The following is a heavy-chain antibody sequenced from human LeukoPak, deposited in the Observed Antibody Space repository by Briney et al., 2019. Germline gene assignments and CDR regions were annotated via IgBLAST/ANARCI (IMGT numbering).Heavy chain of an antibody. CDR1: GFTFTSYD. D-gene: IGHD3-3*01. V-gene: IGHV1-18*01. J-gene: IGHJ6*03. Sequence: ASVKVSCKASGFTFTSYDIIWVRQAPGQGLEWMGWISAYNGNTNYAQKLQGRVTMTTDTSTSTAYMELRSLRSDDTAVYYCAREGKEYLWGYYYYMDVWGKGTTVTASS. CDR2: ISAYNGNT. CDR3: AREGKEYLWGYYYYMDV.